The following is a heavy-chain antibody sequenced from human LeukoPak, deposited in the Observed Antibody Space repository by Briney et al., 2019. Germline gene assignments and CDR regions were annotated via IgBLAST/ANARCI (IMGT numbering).Heavy chain of an antibody. J-gene: IGHJ6*03. V-gene: IGHV3-23*01. Sequence: PGGSLRLSCAASGLTVSSNYMSWVRQAPGKGLEWVSAISGSGGSTYYADSVKGRFTISRDNSKNTLYLQMNSLRAEDTAVYYCAKDLRGYYYYMDVWGKGTTVTISS. CDR3: AKDLRGYYYYMDV. D-gene: IGHD5/OR15-5a*01. CDR2: ISGSGGST. CDR1: GLTVSSNY.